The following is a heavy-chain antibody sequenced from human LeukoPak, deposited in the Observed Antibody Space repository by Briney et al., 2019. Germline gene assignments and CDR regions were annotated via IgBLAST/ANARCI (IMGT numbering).Heavy chain of an antibody. CDR1: GGSISGSSYF. Sequence: SETLSLTCTVSGGSISGSSYFWGWIRQPPGKGLEWIGSIYYSGSTYYNPSLKSRVTISVDTSKNQFSLKLSSVTAADTAVYYCARVIQLPKEYFQHWGQGTLVTVSS. V-gene: IGHV4-39*01. D-gene: IGHD2-2*01. J-gene: IGHJ1*01. CDR3: ARVIQLPKEYFQH. CDR2: IYYSGST.